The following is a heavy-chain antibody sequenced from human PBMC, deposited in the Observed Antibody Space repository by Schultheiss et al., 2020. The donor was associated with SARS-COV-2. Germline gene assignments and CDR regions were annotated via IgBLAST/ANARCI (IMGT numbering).Heavy chain of an antibody. CDR3: AREEYQLQNWFDP. D-gene: IGHD2-2*01. V-gene: IGHV1-8*03. Sequence: ASVKVSCKASGYTFTGYYMHWVRQAPGQGLEWMGWMNPNSGNTGYAQKFQGRVTITADKSTSTAYMELSSLRSEDTAVYYCAREEYQLQNWFDPWGQGTLVTVSS. J-gene: IGHJ5*02. CDR2: MNPNSGNT. CDR1: GYTFTGYY.